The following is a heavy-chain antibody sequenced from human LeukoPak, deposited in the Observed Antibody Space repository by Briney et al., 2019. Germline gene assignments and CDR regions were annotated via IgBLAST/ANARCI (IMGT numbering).Heavy chain of an antibody. CDR3: ARYGYSSGWYDY. J-gene: IGHJ4*02. Sequence: GGSLRLSCAASGFTFSSYGMHWVRQAPGKGLEWVAVIWYDGSNKYYADSVKGRFTISRDNSKNTLYLQMNSLRAEDTAVYYCARYGYSSGWYDYWGQGTRVTVSS. D-gene: IGHD6-19*01. V-gene: IGHV3-33*01. CDR2: IWYDGSNK. CDR1: GFTFSSYG.